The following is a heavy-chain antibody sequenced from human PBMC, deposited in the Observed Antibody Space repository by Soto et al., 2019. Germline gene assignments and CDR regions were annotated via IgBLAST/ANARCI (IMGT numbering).Heavy chain of an antibody. Sequence: QVQLVQSGAEIRKPGASVRVSCKASGYTFTNYDVNCVRQVPGQGLEWMGWLNPGSGDTGYAQKFQGRVTMTRNTSIGTAYMELSSLRSGDTAIYYCARMASFGTLNWFDPWGQGTLVTVSS. D-gene: IGHD3-16*01. V-gene: IGHV1-8*01. CDR1: GYTFTNYD. CDR3: ARMASFGTLNWFDP. CDR2: LNPGSGDT. J-gene: IGHJ5*02.